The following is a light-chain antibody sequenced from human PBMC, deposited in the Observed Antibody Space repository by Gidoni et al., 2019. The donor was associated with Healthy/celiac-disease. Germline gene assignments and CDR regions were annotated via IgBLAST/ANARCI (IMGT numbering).Light chain of an antibody. CDR3: MQVLQTPFT. Sequence: DIVLTQSPLFLPVVSGEPAAISCRSSPSLLHSNGSNYLDWYTQKRGQSPLLLIHLGSNRASGVPDMFSGSGSGTDFTLRISRVEAEDVGVYYCMQVLQTPFTFGGGTKVEIK. J-gene: IGKJ4*01. CDR1: PSLLHSNGSNY. CDR2: LGS. V-gene: IGKV2-28*01.